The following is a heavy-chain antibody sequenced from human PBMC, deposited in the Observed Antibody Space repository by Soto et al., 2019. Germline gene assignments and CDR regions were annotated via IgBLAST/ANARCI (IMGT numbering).Heavy chain of an antibody. CDR2: INGDGIST. CDR1: GFTFSSYW. Sequence: EVQLVESGGDLVQPGGSLRLSCAASGFTFSSYWMHWVRQDPEKGLVWVSRINGDGISTSYADSVKRRFTISRDNAKDTLYLHMNSLGAEDTAVYYCARISQGTYCRGGNCYSDYWGQGTLVTVSS. CDR3: ARISQGTYCRGGNCYSDY. V-gene: IGHV3-74*01. J-gene: IGHJ4*02. D-gene: IGHD2-15*01.